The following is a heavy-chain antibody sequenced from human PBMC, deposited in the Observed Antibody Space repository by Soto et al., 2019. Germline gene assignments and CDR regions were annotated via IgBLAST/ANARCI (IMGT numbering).Heavy chain of an antibody. D-gene: IGHD5-12*01. V-gene: IGHV4-30-4*01. J-gene: IGHJ5*02. CDR2: IYYSGST. CDR3: ASGYNFLHWFDP. CDR1: GGSISSGDYY. Sequence: SETLSLTCTVSGGSISSGDYYWSWIRQPPGKGLEWIGYIYYSGSTYYNPSLKSRVTISVDTSKNQFSLKLSSVTAADTAVYYCASGYNFLHWFDPWGQGTLVTVSS.